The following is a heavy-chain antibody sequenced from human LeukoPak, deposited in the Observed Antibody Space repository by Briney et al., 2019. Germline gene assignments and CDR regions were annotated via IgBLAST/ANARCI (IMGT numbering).Heavy chain of an antibody. CDR2: IYTSGST. J-gene: IGHJ6*03. Sequence: SETLSLTCTVSGGSISSYYWSWIRQPAGKGLEWIGRIYTSGSTNYNPSLKSRVTISVDTSKNQFSLKLSSVTAADTAVYYCARSWSSGVPAPISAYEYYYYRDVWGKGTRSPSP. D-gene: IGHD2-2*01. CDR1: GGSISSYY. CDR3: ARSWSSGVPAPISAYEYYYYRDV. V-gene: IGHV4-4*07.